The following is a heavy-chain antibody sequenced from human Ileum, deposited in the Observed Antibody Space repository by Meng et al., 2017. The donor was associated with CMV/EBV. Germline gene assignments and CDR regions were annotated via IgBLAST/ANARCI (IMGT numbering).Heavy chain of an antibody. CDR2: MRSKANRYRT. CDR1: GLAFSDNY. J-gene: IGHJ4*02. D-gene: IGHD3-3*01. Sequence: SCEVSGLAFSDNYMDWVRQAPGKGLEWVGRMRSKANRYRTEYAASLKGRFTISRDDSKNSLYLQMNSLEIEDTAVYYCARRYYGRLDYWGKGTLVTVSS. V-gene: IGHV3-72*01. CDR3: ARRYYGRLDY.